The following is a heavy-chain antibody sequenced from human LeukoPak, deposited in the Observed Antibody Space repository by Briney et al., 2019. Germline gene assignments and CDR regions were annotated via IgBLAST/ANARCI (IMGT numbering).Heavy chain of an antibody. Sequence: GASVKVSCKASGYTFTGYYIHWVRQAPGQGLEWMGWINPNSGGTNYAQKFQGRVTMTRDTSISTAYMELSRLRSDDTAVYYCARGCRRWLQSSDYYFDYWGQGALVTVSS. V-gene: IGHV1-2*02. CDR1: GYTFTGYY. J-gene: IGHJ4*02. CDR3: ARGCRRWLQSSDYYFDY. D-gene: IGHD5-24*01. CDR2: INPNSGGT.